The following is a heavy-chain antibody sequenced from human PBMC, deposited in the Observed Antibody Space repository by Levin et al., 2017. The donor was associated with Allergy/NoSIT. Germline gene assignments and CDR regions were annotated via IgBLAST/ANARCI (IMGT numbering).Heavy chain of an antibody. D-gene: IGHD4-17*01. CDR3: ARDLRGRDDY. CDR1: GFTFSSYW. V-gene: IGHV3-74*01. J-gene: IGHJ4*02. Sequence: GGSLRLSCAASGFTFSSYWMHWVRQAPGKGLVWVSRITPDGSNTDYADSVKGQFTISRDNAKNTLYLQMNSLRAEDTAVYYCARDLRGRDDYWGQGTLVTVAS. CDR2: ITPDGSNT.